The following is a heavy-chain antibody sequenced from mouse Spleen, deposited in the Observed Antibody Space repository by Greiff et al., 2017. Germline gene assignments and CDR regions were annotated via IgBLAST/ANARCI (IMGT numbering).Heavy chain of an antibody. J-gene: IGHJ1*03. V-gene: IGHV1-7*01. CDR3: AKPQLGRYFDV. CDR2: INPSSGYT. D-gene: IGHD4-1*02. Sequence: LVESGAELAKPGASVKLSCKASGYTFTSYWMHWVKQRPGQGLEWIGYINPSSGYTKYNQKFKDKATLTADKSSSTAYMQMSSLTYEDSAVYYCAKPQLGRYFDVWGTGTTVTVSS. CDR1: GYTFTSYW.